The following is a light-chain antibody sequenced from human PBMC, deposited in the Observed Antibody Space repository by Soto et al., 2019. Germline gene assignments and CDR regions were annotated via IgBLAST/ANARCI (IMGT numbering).Light chain of an antibody. J-gene: IGKJ4*01. V-gene: IGKV3-20*01. CDR3: QQYNGSPLT. CDR1: HSVSGSY. Sequence: EIEMTLSPGTLSLSAGERATPSCRASHSVSGSYLAWYQQKPRQAPRLLIYGASSRATGIPARFSGSGSGTEFTLTISRLEPEDFAVYYCQQYNGSPLTFGEGTKVEIK. CDR2: GAS.